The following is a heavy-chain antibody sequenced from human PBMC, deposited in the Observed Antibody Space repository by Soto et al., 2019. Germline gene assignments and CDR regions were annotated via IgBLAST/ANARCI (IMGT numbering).Heavy chain of an antibody. J-gene: IGHJ5*02. V-gene: IGHV4-59*01. CDR3: ARGKYCSGGSCERFDP. D-gene: IGHD2-15*01. CDR2: IYHSGTA. CDR1: DGSISTYF. Sequence: QVQLQESGPGLVQPSETLSLTSTVSDGSISTYFWTWIRQPPGKGLEWIGHIYHSGTADYNPSLKSRVAMSVDTSKNQFSLNLTSVTAADTATYYCARGKYCSGGSCERFDPWGQGALVTVSS.